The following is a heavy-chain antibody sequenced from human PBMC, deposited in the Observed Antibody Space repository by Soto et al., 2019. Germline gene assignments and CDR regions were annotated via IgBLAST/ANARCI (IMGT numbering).Heavy chain of an antibody. J-gene: IGHJ6*02. V-gene: IGHV3-23*01. CDR2: ISGSGGRT. CDR1: GFTFSSYA. Sequence: EVQLLESGGGLVQPGGSLRVSCAASGFTFSSYAMSWVRQAPGKGLEWVSAISGSGGRTYYADSVKGRFTISRDNSKNTLYLQMNSLRAEDTAVYYCARDMYSSSWYFYYYSMDVWGQGTTVTVSS. D-gene: IGHD6-13*01. CDR3: ARDMYSSSWYFYYYSMDV.